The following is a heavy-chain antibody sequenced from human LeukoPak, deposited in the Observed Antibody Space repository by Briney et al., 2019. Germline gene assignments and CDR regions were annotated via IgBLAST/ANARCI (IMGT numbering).Heavy chain of an antibody. Sequence: HRASVKVSCKASGYTFTSYAIHWVRQAPGHSLEWMGWINTGNGNTKYSEEFQGRVTIVRDTSASTAYMELRSLRSDDTAVYYCARTSHYVDIAATTPYGIYYFDYWGQGTLVTVSS. CDR2: INTGNGNT. CDR1: GYTFTSYA. CDR3: ARTSHYVDIAATTPYGIYYFDY. D-gene: IGHD5-12*01. V-gene: IGHV1-3*04. J-gene: IGHJ4*02.